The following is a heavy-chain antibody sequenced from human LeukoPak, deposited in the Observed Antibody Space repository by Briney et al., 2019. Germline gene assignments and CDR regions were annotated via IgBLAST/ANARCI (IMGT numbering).Heavy chain of an antibody. D-gene: IGHD2-2*02. CDR1: GGSISSSSYY. V-gene: IGHV4-39*07. J-gene: IGHJ4*02. Sequence: SETLSLTCTVSGGSISSSSYYWGWIRQPQGKGLEWIGSIYYSGSAYYNPSLKSRVTISVDKSKNQFSLKLTSVTAADTAVYYCARLRYCSSASCYMWGQGTLVTVSS. CDR2: IYYSGSA. CDR3: ARLRYCSSASCYM.